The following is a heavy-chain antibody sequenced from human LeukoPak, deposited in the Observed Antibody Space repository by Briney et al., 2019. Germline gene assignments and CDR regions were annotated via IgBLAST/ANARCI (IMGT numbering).Heavy chain of an antibody. Sequence: GGSLRVSCAASGFTFSSYSINWVRQSPGKGLEWISYISSSGSAIFYADSVKGRFTISRDNAKNSLYLQMSSLRAEDTAVYYCASRVGALEYWGQGTLVTVSS. D-gene: IGHD1-26*01. CDR2: ISSSGSAI. CDR3: ASRVGALEY. J-gene: IGHJ4*02. V-gene: IGHV3-48*01. CDR1: GFTFSSYS.